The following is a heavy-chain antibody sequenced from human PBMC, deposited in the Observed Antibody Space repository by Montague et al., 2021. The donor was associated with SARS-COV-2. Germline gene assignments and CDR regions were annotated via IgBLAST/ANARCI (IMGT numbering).Heavy chain of an antibody. V-gene: IGHV2-70*04. D-gene: IGHD3-9*01. CDR3: ARSYYDILTAYYTPFHY. CDR1: GFSLSTSGMR. Sequence: PALVKPTQTLTLTCTFSGFSLSTSGMRASWIRQPPGKALEWLARIDWDDDKFYSTSLKTRLTISKDTSKNQVVLTMTNMDPVDTATYYCARSYYDILTAYYTPFHYWGQGTLVTVSS. J-gene: IGHJ4*02. CDR2: IDWDDDK.